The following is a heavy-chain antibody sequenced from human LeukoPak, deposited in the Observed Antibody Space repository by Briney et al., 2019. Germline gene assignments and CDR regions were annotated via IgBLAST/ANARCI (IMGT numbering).Heavy chain of an antibody. CDR3: ARGRGPTQMTTIIGGDY. V-gene: IGHV3-30-3*01. D-gene: IGHD5-24*01. CDR2: ISYDGSNK. CDR1: GFTFSSYA. Sequence: AGGSLRLSCAASGFTFSSYAMHWVRQAPGKGLEWVAVISYDGSNKYYADSVKGRFTISRDNSKNTLYLQMNSLRAEDTAVYYCARGRGPTQMTTIIGGDYWGQGTLVTASS. J-gene: IGHJ4*02.